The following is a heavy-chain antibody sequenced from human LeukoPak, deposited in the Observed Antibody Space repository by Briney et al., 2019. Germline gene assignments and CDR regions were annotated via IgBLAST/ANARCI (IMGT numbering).Heavy chain of an antibody. D-gene: IGHD1-1*01. CDR2: ISNNGGRS. J-gene: IGHJ4*02. V-gene: IGHV3-64D*09. Sequence: GGSLRLFCSASGFTFSAYAMYWVRQAPGKGLEYVSGISNNGGRSFYADSVKGRFTISRDNSKNTLYLQMSSLRAEDTAVYYCVKITSVTGGDYWGKGNRLTVSS. CDR1: GFTFSAYA. CDR3: VKITSVTGGDY.